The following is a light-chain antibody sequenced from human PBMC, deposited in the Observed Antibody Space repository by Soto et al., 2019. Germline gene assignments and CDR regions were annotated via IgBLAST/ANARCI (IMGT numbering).Light chain of an antibody. CDR3: QQYGSSLFT. V-gene: IGKV3-20*01. Sequence: EIVLTQSPGTLSFSPGERATLSCRASQSVSSSYLAWYQQKPGQAPRLLIYGASSRATGIPDRFSGSGSGIDFTLTISRVEHEDFAVYYCQQYGSSLFTFGPGTKVDIK. CDR1: QSVSSSY. CDR2: GAS. J-gene: IGKJ3*01.